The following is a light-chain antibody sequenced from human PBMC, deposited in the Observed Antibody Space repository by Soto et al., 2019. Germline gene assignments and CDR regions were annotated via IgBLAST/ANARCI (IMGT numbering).Light chain of an antibody. CDR3: QQYRRFYT. V-gene: IGKV1-5*03. Sequence: DIQLTQSPSSLTASVGDRVTITCRANESINNWLAWYQQKPGKGPSLLIYEASTLASGVPSRFSGGGFGTEFTLSISSLPPDDCATYYCQQYRRFYTFGPGTRLE. J-gene: IGKJ2*01. CDR2: EAS. CDR1: ESINNW.